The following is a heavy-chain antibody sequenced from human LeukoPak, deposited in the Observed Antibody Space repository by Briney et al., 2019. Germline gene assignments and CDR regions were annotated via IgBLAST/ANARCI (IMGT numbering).Heavy chain of an antibody. J-gene: IGHJ6*03. Sequence: QTLSLTCAISGYSFSSNSAAWNWIRQAPSIGLESLGRTYYSSKWYEDYAVSVKSRITINPDTCKNQFSMQLKSVTPEDTAVYYCARGFCATTYYYYYYYMDVWGKGTTLTISS. V-gene: IGHV6-1*01. D-gene: IGHD5-12*01. CDR3: ARGFCATTYYYYYYYMDV. CDR1: GYSFSSNSAA. CDR2: TYYSSKWYE.